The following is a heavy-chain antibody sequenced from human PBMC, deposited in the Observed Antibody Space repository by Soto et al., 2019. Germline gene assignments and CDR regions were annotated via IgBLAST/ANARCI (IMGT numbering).Heavy chain of an antibody. D-gene: IGHD3-22*01. CDR3: ARDSAYYYDSSGYLFDY. V-gene: IGHV3-48*02. CDR1: GFTFSSYS. J-gene: IGHJ4*02. Sequence: GSLRLSCAASGFTFSSYSMNWVRQAPGKGLEWVSYISSSSSTIYYADSVKGRFTISRDNAKNSLYLQMNSLRDEDTAVYYCARDSAYYYDSSGYLFDYWGQGTLVTVSS. CDR2: ISSSSSTI.